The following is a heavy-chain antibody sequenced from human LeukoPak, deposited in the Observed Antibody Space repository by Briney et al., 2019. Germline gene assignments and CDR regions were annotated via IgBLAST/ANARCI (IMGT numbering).Heavy chain of an antibody. CDR1: GYTFTGYY. CDR3: ARVAGSGGGYSYGYTRKRGYYYYYMDV. Sequence: ASVKVSCKASGYTFTGYYMHWVRQAPGQGLEWMGWMNPNSGNAGYAQKFQGRVTMTRNTSISTAYMELSSLRSEDTAVYYCARVAGSGGGYSYGYTRKRGYYYYYMDVWGKGTTVTISS. V-gene: IGHV1-8*02. J-gene: IGHJ6*03. D-gene: IGHD5-18*01. CDR2: MNPNSGNA.